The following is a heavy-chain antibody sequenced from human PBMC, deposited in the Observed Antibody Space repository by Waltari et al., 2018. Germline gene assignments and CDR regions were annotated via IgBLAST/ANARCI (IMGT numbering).Heavy chain of an antibody. D-gene: IGHD6-6*01. J-gene: IGHJ4*02. CDR1: GGSFSGYY. CDR2: INHSGST. CDR3: ARGGGSSMEVDY. Sequence: QVQLQQWGAGLLKPSETLSLTCAVYGGSFSGYYWSWIRQPPGKGLEWIGEINHSGSTNYNPSLKSRVTISVDTSKNQFSLKLSSVTAADTAGYYCARGGGSSMEVDYWGQGTLVTVSS. V-gene: IGHV4-34*01.